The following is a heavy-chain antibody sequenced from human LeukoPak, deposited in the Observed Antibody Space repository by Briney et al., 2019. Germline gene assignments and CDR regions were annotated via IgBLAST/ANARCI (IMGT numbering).Heavy chain of an antibody. J-gene: IGHJ3*02. Sequence: SETLSLTCTVSGGSISSYYWSWIRQPPGKGLEWIGYIYYSGSTNYNPSLKSRVTISVDTSKNQFSLKLSSVTAADTAVYYCARGRIRRNAFDIWGQGTMVTVSS. CDR1: GGSISSYY. CDR3: ARGRIRRNAFDI. V-gene: IGHV4-59*12. D-gene: IGHD2-21*01. CDR2: IYYSGST.